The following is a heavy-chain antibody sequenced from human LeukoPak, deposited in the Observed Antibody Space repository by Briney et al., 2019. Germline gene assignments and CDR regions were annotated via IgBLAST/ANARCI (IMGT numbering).Heavy chain of an antibody. CDR2: ISGSSSST. CDR1: GFTFSIYS. CDR3: AREIWFGEYYYYYYGMDV. D-gene: IGHD3-10*01. Sequence: GGSLRLSCAASGFTFSIYSMNWVRQAPGKGLEWVSFISGSSSSTFYADSVKGRFTVSRDNAKNTLYLQMNSLRDDDTAVYYCAREIWFGEYYYYYYGMDVWGQGTTVTVSS. J-gene: IGHJ6*02. V-gene: IGHV3-48*02.